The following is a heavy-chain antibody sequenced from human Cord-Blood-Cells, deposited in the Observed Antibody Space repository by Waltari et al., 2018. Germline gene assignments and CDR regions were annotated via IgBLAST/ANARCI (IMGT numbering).Heavy chain of an antibody. CDR2: IKQDGSEK. J-gene: IGHJ4*02. CDR3: ASSLGADCFDY. Sequence: EVQLVESGGGLVQPGGSLRLSCAASGFTFSSYWMSWVRQAPGKGLEGVANIKQDGSEKYYVDSVKGRFTISRDNAKNSLYLQMNSLRAEDTAVYYCASSLGADCFDYWGQGTLVTVSS. CDR1: GFTFSSYW. D-gene: IGHD3-10*01. V-gene: IGHV3-7*01.